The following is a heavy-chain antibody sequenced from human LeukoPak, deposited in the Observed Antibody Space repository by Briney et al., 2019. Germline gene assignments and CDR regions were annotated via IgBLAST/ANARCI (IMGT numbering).Heavy chain of an antibody. CDR3: AKGASGWYANFDY. V-gene: IGHV3-11*01. CDR1: GFTFSDYY. D-gene: IGHD6-19*01. CDR2: ISSSGSTI. J-gene: IGHJ4*02. Sequence: RSGGSLRLSCAASGFTFSDYYMSWIRQAPGKGLEWVSYISSSGSTIYYADSVKGRFTISRDNSKNTLYLQMNSLRAEDTAVYYCAKGASGWYANFDYWGQGTLVTVSS.